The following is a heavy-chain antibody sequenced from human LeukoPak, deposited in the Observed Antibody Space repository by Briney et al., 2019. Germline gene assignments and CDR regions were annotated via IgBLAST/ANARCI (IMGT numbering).Heavy chain of an antibody. D-gene: IGHD5-18*01. J-gene: IGHJ4*02. CDR3: AREDEGGYSYGYPY. CDR2: ISSSGSTI. V-gene: IGHV3-48*03. Sequence: QPGRSLRLSCAASGFTFSSYEMNWVRQAPGKGLEWVSYISSSGSTIYYADSVKGRFTISRDNAKNSLYLQMNSLRAEDTAVYYCAREDEGGYSYGYPYWGQGTLVTVSS. CDR1: GFTFSSYE.